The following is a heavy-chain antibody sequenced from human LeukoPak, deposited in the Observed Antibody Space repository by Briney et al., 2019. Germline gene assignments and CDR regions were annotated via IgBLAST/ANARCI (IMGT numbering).Heavy chain of an antibody. CDR2: ISSSSSYI. Sequence: GGSLRLSCAASGFTFSSYSMNWVRQAPGKGLEWVSSISSSSSYIYYADSVKGRFTISRDNAKNSLYLQMNSLRAEDTAVYYCARNGDMVREVIISKSWFDPWGQGTLVTVSS. CDR1: GFTFSSYS. CDR3: ARNGDMVREVIISKSWFDP. D-gene: IGHD3-10*01. V-gene: IGHV3-21*01. J-gene: IGHJ5*02.